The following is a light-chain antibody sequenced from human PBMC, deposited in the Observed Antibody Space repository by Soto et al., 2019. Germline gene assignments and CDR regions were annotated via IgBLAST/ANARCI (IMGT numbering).Light chain of an antibody. CDR1: SSDVGGYNC. CDR3: RSYTRSGTSV. J-gene: IGLJ1*01. V-gene: IGLV2-14*01. Sequence: SALTQPASVSGSPGQAITISCTGTSSDVGGYNCVCWYQQHPAQAPILMVYEVSNRPAGVSNCFSGSKSGNTTFLTISVHQGEDEADYYCRSYTRSGTSVFGAGTKLTVL. CDR2: EVS.